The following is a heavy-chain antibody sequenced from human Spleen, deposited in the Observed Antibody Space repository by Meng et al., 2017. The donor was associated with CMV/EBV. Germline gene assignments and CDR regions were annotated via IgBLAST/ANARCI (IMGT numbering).Heavy chain of an antibody. CDR2: VYNRGST. D-gene: IGHD3-10*01. Sequence: GSLRLSSTVSGGSISGYYWSWIRQPPGKGLEWIGYVYNRGSTNYNPSLKSRVTISLDTSKNQFSLRLSSVTAADTAVYYCAREELLILNGMDVWGQGTTVTVSS. CDR1: GGSISGYY. V-gene: IGHV4-59*01. J-gene: IGHJ6*02. CDR3: AREELLILNGMDV.